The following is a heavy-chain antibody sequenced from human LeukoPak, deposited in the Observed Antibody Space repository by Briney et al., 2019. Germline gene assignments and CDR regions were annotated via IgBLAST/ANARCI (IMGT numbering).Heavy chain of an antibody. Sequence: PGGSLRLSCAASGFTFSGHWMSWVRQAPGKGLEWVANIKSDGSEKYYVDSVKGRFTISRDNAKNSLYLQMNSLGPEDTAVYYCARISRYGLDYWGQGTLVTVSS. D-gene: IGHD3-16*01. J-gene: IGHJ4*02. CDR1: GFTFSGHW. CDR3: ARISRYGLDY. CDR2: IKSDGSEK. V-gene: IGHV3-7*04.